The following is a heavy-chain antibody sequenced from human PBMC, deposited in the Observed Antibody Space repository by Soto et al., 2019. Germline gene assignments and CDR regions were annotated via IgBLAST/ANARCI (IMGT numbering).Heavy chain of an antibody. V-gene: IGHV6-1*01. CDR3: ARLIGNSGLDS. J-gene: IGHJ5*01. CDR1: GDSVSTNSAT. D-gene: IGHD2-8*01. Sequence: QIHLQQSGPGLVKPSQTLSLTCAISGDSVSTNSATWDWIRQSPSRGLEWLGRTYNRSNWYTDYAPSLKGRITISPDTSNNQLSLQLNSVTPADTAVYYCARLIGNSGLDSWGQGTLVTVSS. CDR2: TYNRSNWYT.